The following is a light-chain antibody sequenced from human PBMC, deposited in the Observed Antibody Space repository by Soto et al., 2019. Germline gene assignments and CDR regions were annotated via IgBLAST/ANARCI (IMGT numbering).Light chain of an antibody. CDR3: QQYNNWPRT. Sequence: EILITQSPSTLSVSPGERATLSCRASQSITSNLAWYQQKPGQAPRLLIYGASTRATGIPARFSGSGSGTEFTLTISSLQSEDFELYYCQQYNNWPRTFGQGTKVDIK. CDR2: GAS. CDR1: QSITSN. J-gene: IGKJ1*01. V-gene: IGKV3-15*01.